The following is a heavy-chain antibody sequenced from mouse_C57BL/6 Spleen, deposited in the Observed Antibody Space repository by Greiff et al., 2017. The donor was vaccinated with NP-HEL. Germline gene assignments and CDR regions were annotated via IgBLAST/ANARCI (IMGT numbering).Heavy chain of an antibody. CDR2: IHPNSGST. J-gene: IGHJ2*01. D-gene: IGHD1-1*01. CDR3: ARTTLVVPFDY. V-gene: IGHV1-64*01. Sequence: VQLQQPGAELVKPGASVKLSCKASGYTFTSYWMHWVKQRPGQGLEWIGMIHPNSGSTNYNEKFKSKATMTVDKSSSTAYMQRSCLTSEDSAVYYCARTTLVVPFDYWGQGTTLTVSS. CDR1: GYTFTSYW.